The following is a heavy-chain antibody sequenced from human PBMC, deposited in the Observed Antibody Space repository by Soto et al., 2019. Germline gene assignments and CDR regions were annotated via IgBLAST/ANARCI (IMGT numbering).Heavy chain of an antibody. CDR2: ISYDGSNK. CDR3: ARGLKYYYDSSGYYGMDV. D-gene: IGHD3-22*01. CDR1: GFTFSSYA. Sequence: GGSLRLSCAASGFTFSSYAIHWVRQAPGKGLEWVAVISYDGSNKYYADSVKGRFTISKDNSKNTLYLQMNSLRAEDTAVYYCARGLKYYYDSSGYYGMDVWGQGTTVTVSS. J-gene: IGHJ6*02. V-gene: IGHV3-30-3*01.